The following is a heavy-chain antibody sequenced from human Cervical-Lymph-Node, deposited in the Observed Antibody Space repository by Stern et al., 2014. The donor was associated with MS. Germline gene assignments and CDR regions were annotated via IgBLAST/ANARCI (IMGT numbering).Heavy chain of an antibody. CDR2: ISSSGSTI. Sequence: EVQLEESGGGLVQPGGSLRLSCAASGFSFSTSTMNWVRQAPGKGLEWVSYISSSGSTIFYADSVKGRFTISRDNAKNSLYLQMNSLRDEDTAVFYCARGRFFDYWGQGTLVTVSS. CDR3: ARGRFFDY. CDR1: GFSFSTST. D-gene: IGHD3-3*01. V-gene: IGHV3-48*02. J-gene: IGHJ4*02.